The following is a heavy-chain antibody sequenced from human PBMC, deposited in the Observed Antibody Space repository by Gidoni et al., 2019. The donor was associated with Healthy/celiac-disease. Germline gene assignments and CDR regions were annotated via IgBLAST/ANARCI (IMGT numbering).Heavy chain of an antibody. J-gene: IGHJ4*02. CDR2: ISGSGGST. CDR3: AKDRRSGGDGSGGDFDY. D-gene: IGHD3-10*01. Sequence: LEWVSAISGSGGSTYYADSVKGRFTISGDNSKNPLYLQMTSLRAEDTAVYYCAKDRRSGGDGSGGDFDYWGQGTLVTVSS. V-gene: IGHV3-23*01.